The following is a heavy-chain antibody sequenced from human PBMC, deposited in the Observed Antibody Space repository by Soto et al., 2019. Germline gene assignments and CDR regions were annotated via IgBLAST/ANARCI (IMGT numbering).Heavy chain of an antibody. CDR1: EFSFSSYS. CDR3: ARPQLLSDY. J-gene: IGHJ4*02. V-gene: IGHV3-21*01. CDR2: ISSSSSYI. Sequence: EVQLVESGGSLVKPGGSLRLSCAASEFSFSSYSMNWVRQAPGKGLEWVSSISSSSSYIYYADSVKGRFTISRDNAKNSLYLQLNSLRAEDTAVYYCARPQLLSDYWGQGTLVTVSS. D-gene: IGHD2-2*01.